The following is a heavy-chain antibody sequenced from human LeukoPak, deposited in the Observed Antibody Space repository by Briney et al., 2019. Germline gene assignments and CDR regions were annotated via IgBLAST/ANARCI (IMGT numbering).Heavy chain of an antibody. J-gene: IGHJ4*02. D-gene: IGHD6-13*01. CDR3: AKRQQLVTYYFDY. CDR1: GFTFSSYA. V-gene: IGHV3-23*01. CDR2: ISGSGGST. Sequence: GGSLRLSCAAPGFTFSSYAMSWVRQAPGKGLEWVSAISGSGGSTYYADSVKGRFTVSRDNSKNTLYLQMNSLRAEDTAVYYCAKRQQLVTYYFDYWGQGTLVTVSS.